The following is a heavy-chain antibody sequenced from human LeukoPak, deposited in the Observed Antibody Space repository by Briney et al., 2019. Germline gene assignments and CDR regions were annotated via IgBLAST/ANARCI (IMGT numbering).Heavy chain of an antibody. CDR2: ISSSSSYI. Sequence: PGGSLRLSCAASGFTFSSYSMNWVRQAPGNGLEWVSSISSSSSYIYYADSVKGRFTIPRDNAKNSLYLQMNSLRAEDTAVYYCAKELPLDYWGQGTLVTVSS. J-gene: IGHJ4*02. D-gene: IGHD1-26*01. CDR1: GFTFSSYS. CDR3: AKELPLDY. V-gene: IGHV3-21*01.